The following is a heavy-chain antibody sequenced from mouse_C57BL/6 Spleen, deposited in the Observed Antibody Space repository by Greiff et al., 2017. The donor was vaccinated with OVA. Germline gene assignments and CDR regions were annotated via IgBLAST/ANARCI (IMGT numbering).Heavy chain of an antibody. V-gene: IGHV3-1*01. CDR3: ARGSYGSSAWFAY. D-gene: IGHD1-1*01. CDR2: ISYSGST. Sequence: EVKVVESGPGMVKPSQSLSLTCTVTGYSITSGYDWHWIRHFPGNKLEWMGYISYSGSTNYNPSLKSRISITHDTSKNHFFLKLNSVTTEDTATYYCARGSYGSSAWFAYWGQGTLVTVSA. J-gene: IGHJ3*01. CDR1: GYSITSGYD.